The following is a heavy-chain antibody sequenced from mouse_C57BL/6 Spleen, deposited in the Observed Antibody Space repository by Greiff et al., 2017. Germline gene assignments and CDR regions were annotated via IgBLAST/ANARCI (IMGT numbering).Heavy chain of an antibody. CDR1: GYTFTSYW. Sequence: QVQLQQPGAELVRPGSSVKLSCKASGYTFTSYWMDWVKQRPGQGLEWIGNIYPSDSETHYNQKFKDKATLTVDKSSSTAYLQLSSLTSEDSAVYYCARGGDHYDYDEGDYWGQGTTLTVSS. CDR2: IYPSDSET. CDR3: ARGGDHYDYDEGDY. V-gene: IGHV1-61*01. D-gene: IGHD2-4*01. J-gene: IGHJ2*01.